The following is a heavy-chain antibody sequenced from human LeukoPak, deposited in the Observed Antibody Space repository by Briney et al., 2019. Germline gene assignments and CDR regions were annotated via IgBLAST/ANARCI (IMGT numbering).Heavy chain of an antibody. V-gene: IGHV3-66*01. D-gene: IGHD5-18*01. Sequence: GGSLRLSCAASGFTVSSNYMSWVRQAPGKGLWWGSVIYGGGSTYYADSVKGRFTISRDNSKNTLYLQMTSLRAEDTAVYYCASNVDTAMVGGDYYFDYWGQGTLVTVSS. CDR1: GFTVSSNY. J-gene: IGHJ4*02. CDR2: IYGGGST. CDR3: ASNVDTAMVGGDYYFDY.